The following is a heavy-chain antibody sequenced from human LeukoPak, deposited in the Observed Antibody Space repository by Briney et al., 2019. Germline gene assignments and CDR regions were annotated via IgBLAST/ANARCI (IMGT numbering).Heavy chain of an antibody. D-gene: IGHD2-2*01. V-gene: IGHV4-4*02. Sequence: SETLSLTCAVSGGSVTSDNWWSWVRQPPGKGLVWIGEIHHSGNTNYNPSLRSRVTISVDKSKNQFSLRLSSVTAADTAVYYCARLQYCSGTSCYWFDPWGQGTLVTVSS. CDR1: GGSVTSDNW. CDR3: ARLQYCSGTSCYWFDP. J-gene: IGHJ5*02. CDR2: IHHSGNT.